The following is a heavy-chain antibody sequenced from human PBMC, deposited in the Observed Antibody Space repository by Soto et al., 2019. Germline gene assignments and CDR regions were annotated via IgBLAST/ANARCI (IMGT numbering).Heavy chain of an antibody. CDR3: ARAILELRGNWFDP. V-gene: IGHV4-30-2*01. D-gene: IGHD1-7*01. CDR1: GGSISSGGYS. CDR2: IYHSGST. Sequence: SETLSLTCAVSGGSISSGGYSWSCIRQPPGKGLEWIGYIYHSGSTYYNPSLKSRVTISVDRSKNQFSLKLSSVTAADTAVYYCARAILELRGNWFDPWGQGTLVTVSS. J-gene: IGHJ5*02.